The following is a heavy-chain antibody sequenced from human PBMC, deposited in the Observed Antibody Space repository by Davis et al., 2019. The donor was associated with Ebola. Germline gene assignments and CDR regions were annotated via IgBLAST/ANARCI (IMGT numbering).Heavy chain of an antibody. CDR2: LRQDGSQN. J-gene: IGHJ4*03. CDR3: ARQSSSSFIDY. Sequence: GESLKISCEASGFNFDNYWMSWVRQVPGKGLEWVANLRQDGSQNYYMDSVRGRFTISRDNAKNSLFLQMNSLRVEDTAMYYCARQSSSSFIDYWGQGTTVTVSS. CDR1: GFNFDNYW. V-gene: IGHV3-7*01. D-gene: IGHD6-6*01.